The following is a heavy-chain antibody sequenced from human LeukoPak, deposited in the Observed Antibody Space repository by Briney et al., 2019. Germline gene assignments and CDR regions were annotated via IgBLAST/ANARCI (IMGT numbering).Heavy chain of an antibody. CDR2: MNPNSGNT. CDR3: ARGSAAGTFRVSPENDY. Sequence: SVKVSCKASGYTFTSYDINWVRQATGQGLEWMGWMNPNSGNTGYAQKFQGRVTMTRNTSISTAYMELSSLRSEDTAVYYCARGSAAGTFRVSPENDYWGQGTLVTVSS. D-gene: IGHD6-13*01. CDR1: GYTFTSYD. V-gene: IGHV1-8*01. J-gene: IGHJ4*02.